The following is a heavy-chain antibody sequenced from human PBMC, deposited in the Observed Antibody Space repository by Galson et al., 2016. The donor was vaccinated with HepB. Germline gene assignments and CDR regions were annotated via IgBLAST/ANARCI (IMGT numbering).Heavy chain of an antibody. J-gene: IGHJ5*02. CDR2: ISDSGSA. V-gene: IGHV4-31*03. CDR1: GGSISGAGYY. CDR3: ARSHIWIDP. Sequence: PLSLTCTVSGGSISGAGYYWSWNRHHPGKGLEWIGYISDSGSAYYNPSLKSRVTISVDTSANQFSLNLSSATAADTAVYFCARSHIWIDPWGQGTLVTVSS. D-gene: IGHD2-21*01.